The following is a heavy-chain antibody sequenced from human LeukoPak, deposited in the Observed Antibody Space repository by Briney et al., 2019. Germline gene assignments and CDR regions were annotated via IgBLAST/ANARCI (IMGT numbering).Heavy chain of an antibody. CDR2: ISSSSSYI. Sequence: GGSLRLSCAASGFTFSSYSMNWVRQAPGKGLEWVSSISSSSSYIYYADSVKGRFTISRDNAKNSLYLQMNSLRAEDTAVYYCAGGYSYGYNYYYYMDVWGKGTTVTVSS. CDR3: AGGYSYGYNYYYYMDV. D-gene: IGHD5-18*01. V-gene: IGHV3-21*01. CDR1: GFTFSSYS. J-gene: IGHJ6*03.